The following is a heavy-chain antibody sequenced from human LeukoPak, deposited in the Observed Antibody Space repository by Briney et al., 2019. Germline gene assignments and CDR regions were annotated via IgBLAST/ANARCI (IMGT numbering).Heavy chain of an antibody. Sequence: GEXXKXXCKXSGXXFTSXWXXWVRQMPGKGXEWMXRIDPSDSYTNYSPSFQGHVTISADKSISTAYLQWSSLKASDTAMYYCARQGYCSGGSCYAALDYWGQGTLVTVSS. CDR2: IDPSDSYT. J-gene: IGHJ4*02. CDR1: GXXFTSXW. V-gene: IGHV5-10-1*01. CDR3: ARQGYCSGGSCYAALDY. D-gene: IGHD2-15*01.